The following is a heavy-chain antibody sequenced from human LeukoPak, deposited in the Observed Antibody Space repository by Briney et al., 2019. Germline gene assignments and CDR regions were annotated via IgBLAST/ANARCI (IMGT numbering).Heavy chain of an antibody. V-gene: IGHV4-34*01. CDR3: AREGACSSTSCLNWFDP. J-gene: IGHJ5*02. D-gene: IGHD2-2*01. CDR1: GGSFSGYY. CDR2: ISHSGST. Sequence: SETLSLTCAVYGGSFSGYYWSWIRQPPGKGLEWIGEISHSGSTNYNPSLKGRVTISVDTSKNQFSLKLSSVTAADTAVYYCAREGACSSTSCLNWFDPWGQGTLVTVSS.